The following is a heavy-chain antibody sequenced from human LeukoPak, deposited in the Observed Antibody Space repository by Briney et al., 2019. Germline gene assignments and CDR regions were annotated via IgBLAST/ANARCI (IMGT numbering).Heavy chain of an antibody. CDR1: EFTFSSYW. CDR2: IKQDGSEK. Sequence: GGSLRLSCTASEFTFSSYWMSWVRQAPGKGLEWVANIKQDGSEKDYVDSVKGRFTVSRDNAKNSLYLQKNSLRAEDTAVYYCARYCGGDCYGMDVWGQGTTVTVSS. V-gene: IGHV3-7*01. J-gene: IGHJ6*02. CDR3: ARYCGGDCYGMDV. D-gene: IGHD2-21*01.